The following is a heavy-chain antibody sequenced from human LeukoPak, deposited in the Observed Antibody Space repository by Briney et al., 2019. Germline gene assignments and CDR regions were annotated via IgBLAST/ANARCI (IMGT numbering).Heavy chain of an antibody. V-gene: IGHV3-48*03. CDR2: IGSSGSPI. J-gene: IGHJ4*02. Sequence: GGSLRLSCAASGFTFRNYDMNWVRQAPGKGLEWVSFIGSSGSPIYYADSVKGRFTISRDNAKNSLYLQMSSLRVEDTAVYYCARGPAGDPFDHWGQGTLVTVSS. CDR3: ARGPAGDPFDH. CDR1: GFTFRNYD. D-gene: IGHD3-16*01.